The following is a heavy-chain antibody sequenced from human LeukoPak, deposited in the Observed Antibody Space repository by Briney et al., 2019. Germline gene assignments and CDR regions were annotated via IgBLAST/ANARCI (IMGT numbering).Heavy chain of an antibody. D-gene: IGHD3-22*01. Sequence: HPGRSLRLSCAASGFTFSSYGMHWIRQAPGKGLEWVAVIWSDGYKKYYAESVKGRFTVSRDTSKNTLYLQMDSLRAEDTAVYYCARDDDTSGHYSYSQHWGQGTLVTVSS. CDR2: IWSDGYKK. V-gene: IGHV3-33*01. CDR1: GFTFSSYG. CDR3: ARDDDTSGHYSYSQH. J-gene: IGHJ1*01.